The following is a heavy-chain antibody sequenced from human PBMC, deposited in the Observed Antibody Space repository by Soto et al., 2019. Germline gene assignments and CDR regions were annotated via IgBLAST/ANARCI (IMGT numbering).Heavy chain of an antibody. CDR3: ATDRSCSGGSCYVGWFDP. Sequence: ASVKVSCKVSGYTLTELSMHWVRQAPGKGLEWMGGFDPEDGETIYAQKFQGRVTMTEDTSTDTAYMELSSLRSEDTAVYYCATDRSCSGGSCYVGWFDPWGQGTLVTVSS. V-gene: IGHV1-24*01. D-gene: IGHD2-15*01. CDR2: FDPEDGET. J-gene: IGHJ5*02. CDR1: GYTLTELS.